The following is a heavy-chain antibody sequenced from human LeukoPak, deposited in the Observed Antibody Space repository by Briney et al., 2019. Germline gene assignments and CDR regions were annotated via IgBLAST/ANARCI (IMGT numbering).Heavy chain of an antibody. CDR2: ISYIGST. D-gene: IGHD3-3*02. V-gene: IGHV4-59*11. Sequence: SETLSLTCAVSDDSFSSHYWTWIRQPPGKGLEWIGYISYIGSTNYNPSLNSRVTISIDTSKNQFSLKLSSVTAADTAVYYCARGAFAHFDLWGRGTLVTVSS. J-gene: IGHJ2*01. CDR3: ARGAFAHFDL. CDR1: DDSFSSHY.